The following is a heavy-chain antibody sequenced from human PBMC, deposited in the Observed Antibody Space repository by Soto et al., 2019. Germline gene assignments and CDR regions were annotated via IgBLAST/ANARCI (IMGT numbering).Heavy chain of an antibody. Sequence: QVQLVESGGGVVQPGRSLRLSCAASGFTFSSYGMHWVRQAPGKGLEWVAVIWYDGSNKYYADSVKGRFTISRDNSKNTLYLQMNSLRAEDTAVYYCAREGPFSGGGRYYYYMDVWGKGTTVTVSS. CDR3: AREGPFSGGGRYYYYMDV. V-gene: IGHV3-33*01. CDR1: GFTFSSYG. J-gene: IGHJ6*03. CDR2: IWYDGSNK. D-gene: IGHD1-26*01.